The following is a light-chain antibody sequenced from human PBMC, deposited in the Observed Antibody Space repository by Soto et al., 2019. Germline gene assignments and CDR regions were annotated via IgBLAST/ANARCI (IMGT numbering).Light chain of an antibody. CDR2: AAS. V-gene: IGKV1-12*01. Sequence: TQMTQSPSSVSASVGDRVTSTCRASQGMSSWLAWYQQKHGKAPRLLIYAASSLQSGVPSRFSGSGSGTDFPLTITSLQPEDVATYYCQQAASFPVSFGGGTKVENK. CDR3: QQAASFPVS. J-gene: IGKJ4*01. CDR1: QGMSSW.